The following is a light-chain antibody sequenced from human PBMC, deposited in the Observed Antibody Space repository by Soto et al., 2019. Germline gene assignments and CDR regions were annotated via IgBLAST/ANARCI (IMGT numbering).Light chain of an antibody. CDR2: QDR. CDR1: KLGDKF. CDR3: QARDTSVV. Sequence: SYELTQPPSVYVSPGQTASISCSGDKLGDKFTSWYQQKPGQPPVLVIYQDRKRPSGIPERFSGSNSGTTATLTISGTQPMDEADYYCQARDTSVVFGGGTKLTVL. V-gene: IGLV3-1*01. J-gene: IGLJ2*01.